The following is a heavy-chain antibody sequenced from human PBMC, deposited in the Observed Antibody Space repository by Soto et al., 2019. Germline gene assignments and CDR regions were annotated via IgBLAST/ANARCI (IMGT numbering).Heavy chain of an antibody. J-gene: IGHJ6*02. V-gene: IGHV3-21*01. Sequence: PGGSLRLSCAASGFTFSSYSMNWVHQAPGKGLEWVSSISSSSSYIYYADSVKGRFPISRDNAKNSLYLQMNSRRAEDTAVYYCARGYDFWSGWGPDYYYGMDVWGQGTTVTVSS. CDR1: GFTFSSYS. CDR2: ISSSSSYI. D-gene: IGHD3-3*01. CDR3: ARGYDFWSGWGPDYYYGMDV.